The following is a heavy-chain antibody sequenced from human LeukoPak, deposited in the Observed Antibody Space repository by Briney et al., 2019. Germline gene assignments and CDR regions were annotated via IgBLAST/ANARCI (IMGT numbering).Heavy chain of an antibody. CDR2: ISSSSSTI. CDR3: AGSSRGESLDY. J-gene: IGHJ4*02. D-gene: IGHD3-16*02. V-gene: IGHV3-48*04. CDR1: GFTFSSYS. Sequence: GGSLRLSCAASGFTFSSYSMNWVRQAPGKGLEWVSYISSSSSTIYYADSVKGRFTISRDNAKNSLYLQMNSLRAEDTAVYYCAGSSRGESLDYWGQGTLVTVSS.